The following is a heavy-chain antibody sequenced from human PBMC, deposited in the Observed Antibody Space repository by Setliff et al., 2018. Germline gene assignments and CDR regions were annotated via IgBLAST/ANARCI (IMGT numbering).Heavy chain of an antibody. V-gene: IGHV3-23*01. CDR3: ARDTSGRDALDI. CDR2: ISGGGSRT. D-gene: IGHD3-10*01. CDR1: GFTFSSYA. Sequence: GGSLRLSCAASGFTFSSYAMSWVRQAPGKGLEWVSAISGGGSRTYYADSVKGRFTISRDNSKNTLYLQMNSLRAEDTAVYYCARDTSGRDALDIWGQGTMVTVSS. J-gene: IGHJ3*02.